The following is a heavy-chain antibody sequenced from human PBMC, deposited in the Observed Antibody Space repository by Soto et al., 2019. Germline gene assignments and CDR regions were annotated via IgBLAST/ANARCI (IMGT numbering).Heavy chain of an antibody. CDR2: ISSTSKNTI. Sequence: EVQLVESGGGLVQPGGSLRLSCAASGFSFSSYSLTWVRQAPGKGLECVSYISSTSKNTIYYADSVKGRFTISRDNAQNSLYLQMNSLRDEDTAVYYCARRYASGIYYDWGQGTLVTVSS. CDR1: GFSFSSYS. D-gene: IGHD3-10*01. V-gene: IGHV3-48*02. CDR3: ARRYASGIYYD. J-gene: IGHJ4*02.